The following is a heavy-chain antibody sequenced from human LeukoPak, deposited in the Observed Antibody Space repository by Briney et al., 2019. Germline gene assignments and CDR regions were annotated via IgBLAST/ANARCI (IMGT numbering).Heavy chain of an antibody. Sequence: SETLSLTCTVSGGSIRSSYYYWGWIRQPPGEGLEWIGSIYDSGSTYYNPSLKSRVTISVDTSKNQFSLKLNSVTAADTAVYYCARSHDHLWGNYPDYWGQGTLVTVSS. V-gene: IGHV4-39*01. J-gene: IGHJ4*02. CDR3: ARSHDHLWGNYPDY. CDR2: IYDSGST. CDR1: GGSIRSSYYY. D-gene: IGHD3-16*02.